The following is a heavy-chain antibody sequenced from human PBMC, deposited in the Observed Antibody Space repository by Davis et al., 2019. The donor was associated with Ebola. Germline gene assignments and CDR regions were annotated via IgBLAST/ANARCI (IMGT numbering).Heavy chain of an antibody. D-gene: IGHD3-3*01. CDR2: ISAYNGNT. Sequence: ASVKVSCKASGYTFTSYCISWVRQAPGQGLEWMGWISAYNGNTNYAQKLHGRVTMTTDTSTSTAYMELRSLRSDDTAVYYCARDSYTIFGVVIISPFDYWGQGTLVTVSS. V-gene: IGHV1-18*01. J-gene: IGHJ4*02. CDR1: GYTFTSYC. CDR3: ARDSYTIFGVVIISPFDY.